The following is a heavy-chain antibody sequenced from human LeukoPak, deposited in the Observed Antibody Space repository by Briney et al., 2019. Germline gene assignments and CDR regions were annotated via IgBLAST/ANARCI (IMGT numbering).Heavy chain of an antibody. CDR2: INQDGSEK. CDR3: ARGRGYSYHDY. CDR1: GFNFSNYW. D-gene: IGHD5-18*01. Sequence: GGSLRLSCAASGFNFSNYWMSWVRQAPGKGLEWVANINQDGSEKYYVDSVKGRFTISRDNAKNSLFLQMNSLRAEDTPVYYCARGRGYSYHDYWGQGTLVTVSS. J-gene: IGHJ4*02. V-gene: IGHV3-7*01.